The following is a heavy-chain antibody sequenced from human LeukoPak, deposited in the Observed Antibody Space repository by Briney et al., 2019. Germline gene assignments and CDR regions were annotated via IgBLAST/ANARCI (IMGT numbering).Heavy chain of an antibody. D-gene: IGHD6-13*01. CDR1: GFSFRRYH. CDR2: IWYDGSNK. Sequence: RRSLRLSCAASGFSFRRYHRSGVRQAPGKGLEWVAVIWYDGSNKYYADSVKGRFTISRDNSKNTLYLQMNSLRAEDTAVYYCARVHVSSWHNYYWYWGQVTLVTVSS. J-gene: IGHJ4*02. CDR3: ARVHVSSWHNYYWY. V-gene: IGHV3-33*01.